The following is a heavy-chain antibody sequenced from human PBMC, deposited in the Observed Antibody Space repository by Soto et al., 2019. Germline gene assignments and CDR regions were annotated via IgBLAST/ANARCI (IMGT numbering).Heavy chain of an antibody. J-gene: IGHJ6*03. D-gene: IGHD2-2*01. CDR3: ARFFYVFVVEQAAPHTFPYMAV. V-gene: IGHV1-69*02. Sequence: ASVKVSCKASGGTFSSYTISWVRQAPGQGLEWMGRIIPILGIANYAQKFQGRVTITADKSTSTAYMELSSLRSEDTAVYYCARFFYVFVVEQAAPHTFPYMAVWGKGPTVPVS. CDR2: IIPILGIA. CDR1: GGTFSSYT.